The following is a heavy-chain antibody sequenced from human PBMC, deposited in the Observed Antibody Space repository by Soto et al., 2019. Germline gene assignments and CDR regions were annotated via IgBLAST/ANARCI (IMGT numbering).Heavy chain of an antibody. CDR3: ARIRGYSSSWYFDY. V-gene: IGHV2-70*01. D-gene: IGHD6-13*01. CDR1: GFSLSTSGMR. Sequence: SGPTLVNPTQTLTLTCTFSGFSLSTSGMRVSWIRQPPGKALEWLALIDWDDDKYYSTSLKTRLTISKDTSKNQVVLTMTNMDPVDTATYYCARIRGYSSSWYFDYWGQGTLVTVSS. CDR2: IDWDDDK. J-gene: IGHJ4*02.